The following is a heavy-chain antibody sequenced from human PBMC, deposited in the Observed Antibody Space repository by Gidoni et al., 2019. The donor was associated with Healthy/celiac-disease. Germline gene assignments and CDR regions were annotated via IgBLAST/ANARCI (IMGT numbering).Heavy chain of an antibody. CDR2: IYTSGST. Sequence: QVQLQESGPGLVKPSATLSLTCTVSGASISSYYWCWIRPPAGKGLEWIGRIYTSGSTNYNPSLKGRVTMSVDTSKNQFSLKLSSVTAADTAVYYCARDVSYTRYCSGGSCYSLDWFDPWGQGTLVTVSS. D-gene: IGHD2-15*01. V-gene: IGHV4-4*07. CDR1: GASISSYY. J-gene: IGHJ5*02. CDR3: ARDVSYTRYCSGGSCYSLDWFDP.